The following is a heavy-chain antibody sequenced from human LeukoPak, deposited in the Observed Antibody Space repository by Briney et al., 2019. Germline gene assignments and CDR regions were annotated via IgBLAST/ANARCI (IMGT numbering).Heavy chain of an antibody. V-gene: IGHV1-69*13. D-gene: IGHD1-26*01. CDR2: TIPVYGTT. CDR1: GYTFTSYA. CDR3: STGRIGGAPSFDT. Sequence: ASVKVSCKASGYTFTSYAMNWVRQAPGQGLEWLGTTIPVYGTTNYAQKFQDRVIITADEITNIASMELSSLRSEDTALYHCSTGRIGGAPSFDTWGQGTRVTVSS. J-gene: IGHJ4*02.